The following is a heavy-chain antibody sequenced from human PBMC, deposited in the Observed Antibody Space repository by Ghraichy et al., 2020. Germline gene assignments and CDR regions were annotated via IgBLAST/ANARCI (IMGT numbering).Heavy chain of an antibody. D-gene: IGHD3-10*01. V-gene: IGHV4-59*01. CDR1: GGSISSYY. J-gene: IGHJ6*03. CDR3: ARELIRRGKLYYYYMDV. Sequence: SETLSLTCNVSGGSISSYYWSWIRQPPGKGLEWIGYIYYSGSTNYNPSLKSRVTISVDTSKNQFSLKLSSVTAADTAVYYCARELIRRGKLYYYYMDVWGKGTTVTVSS. CDR2: IYYSGST.